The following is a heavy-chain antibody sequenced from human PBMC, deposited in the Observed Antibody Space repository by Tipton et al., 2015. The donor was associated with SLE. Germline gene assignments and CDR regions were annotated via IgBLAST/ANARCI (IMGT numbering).Heavy chain of an antibody. CDR1: GFTFSSYW. CDR3: ARLVAVAGYSFDY. D-gene: IGHD6-19*01. J-gene: IGHJ4*02. CDR2: IKQDGSEK. Sequence: GSLRLSCAASGFTFSSYWMSWVRQAPGKGLEWVANIKQDGSEKYYVDSVKGRFTISRDNAKNSLYLQMNSLRAEDTAVYYCARLVAVAGYSFDYWGQGTLVTVSS. V-gene: IGHV3-7*01.